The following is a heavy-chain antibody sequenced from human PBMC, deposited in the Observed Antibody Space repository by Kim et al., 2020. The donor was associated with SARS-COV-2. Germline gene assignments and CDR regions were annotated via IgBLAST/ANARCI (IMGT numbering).Heavy chain of an antibody. CDR2: IFYIGST. CDR3: ARLGCSSTSCSAFDL. D-gene: IGHD2-2*01. CDR1: GGSISRYY. Sequence: SETLSLTCTVSGGSISRYYWSWIRQPPGKGLEWIGYIFYIGSTNYNPSLKSRVTISVDTSKNQFSLKLSSVTAADTAVYYCARLGCSSTSCSAFDLWGRG. V-gene: IGHV4-59*01. J-gene: IGHJ2*01.